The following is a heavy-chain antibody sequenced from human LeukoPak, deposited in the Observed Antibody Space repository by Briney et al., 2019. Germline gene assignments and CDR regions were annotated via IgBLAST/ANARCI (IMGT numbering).Heavy chain of an antibody. CDR2: ISAYNGNA. Sequence: GASVKVSCMASGYTFTSYGISWVRQAPGQGLEWMGWISAYNGNANYAQKLQGRVTMTTDTSTSTAYMELGSLRSDDTAVYYCARDGAPVYFDYWGQGTLVTVSS. J-gene: IGHJ4*02. V-gene: IGHV1-18*01. CDR1: GYTFTSYG. CDR3: ARDGAPVYFDY.